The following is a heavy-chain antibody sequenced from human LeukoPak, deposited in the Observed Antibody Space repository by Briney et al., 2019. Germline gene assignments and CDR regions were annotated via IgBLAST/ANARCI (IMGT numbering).Heavy chain of an antibody. Sequence: GGSLRLSCAASGFTFSSYAMSWVRQAPGKGLEWVSAISGSGGSTYYADSVKGRFTISRDNSKNTLYLQMNSLRAEDTAVYYCAKAAVQLVSAAIRGKVGYFDYWGQGTLVTVSS. D-gene: IGHD2-2*02. J-gene: IGHJ4*02. V-gene: IGHV3-23*01. CDR3: AKAAVQLVSAAIRGKVGYFDY. CDR1: GFTFSSYA. CDR2: ISGSGGST.